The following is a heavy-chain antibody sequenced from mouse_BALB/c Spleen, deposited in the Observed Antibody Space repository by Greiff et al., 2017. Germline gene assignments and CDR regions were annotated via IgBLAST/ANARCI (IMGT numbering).Heavy chain of an antibody. CDR1: GYTFTSYW. D-gene: IGHD4-1*01. Sequence: DLVKPGASVKLSCKASGYTFTSYWINWIKQRPGQGLEWIGRIAPGSGSTYYNEMFKGKATLTVDKSSSTAYMQLKSLTSEDSAVYYCAISPQTGTGGYFDYWGQGTTLTVSS. CDR3: AISPQTGTGGYFDY. V-gene: IGHV1S41*01. CDR2: IAPGSGST. J-gene: IGHJ2*01.